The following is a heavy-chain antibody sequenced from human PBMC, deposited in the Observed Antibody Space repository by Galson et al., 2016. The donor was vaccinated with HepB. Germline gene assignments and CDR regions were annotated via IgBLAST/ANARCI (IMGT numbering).Heavy chain of an antibody. J-gene: IGHJ6*02. V-gene: IGHV1-46*01. Sequence: SVKVSCKASGYTFINYYLHWVRQAPGQGLEWMGIINPSSGTTTYAVKFQGRVTMGRDTSTRTVYMELRSLRSDDTAIYYCARDRGVEEEDYSDSEGDPNYCCHGLDVWGQGTAVTVSS. CDR2: INPSSGTT. D-gene: IGHD3-10*01. CDR3: ARDRGVEEEDYSDSEGDPNYCCHGLDV. CDR1: GYTFINYY.